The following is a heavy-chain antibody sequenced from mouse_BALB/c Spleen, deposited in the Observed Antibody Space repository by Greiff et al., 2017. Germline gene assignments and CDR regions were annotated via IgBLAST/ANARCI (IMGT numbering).Heavy chain of an antibody. CDR1: GFTFSDYY. CDR3: AREGTTVVARAMDY. Sequence: EVKVVESGGGLVKPGGSLKLSCAASGFTFSDYYMYWVRQTPEKWLEWVATISDGGSYTYYPDSVKGRFTISRDNAKNNLYLQMSSLKSEDTAMYYCAREGTTVVARAMDYWGQGTSGTVSS. V-gene: IGHV5-4*02. J-gene: IGHJ4*01. D-gene: IGHD1-1*01. CDR2: ISDGGSYT.